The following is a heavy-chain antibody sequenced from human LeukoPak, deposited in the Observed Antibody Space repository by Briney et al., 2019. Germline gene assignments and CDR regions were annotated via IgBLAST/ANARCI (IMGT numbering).Heavy chain of an antibody. V-gene: IGHV3-20*04. CDR1: GFTFDDYG. CDR2: INWNGGST. Sequence: GGSLRLSCAASGFTFDDYGMSWVRQAPGKGLEWVSGINWNGGSTGYADSVKGRFTISRDNAKNSLYLKMNSLRAEDTALYYCARDPALNIVVVPARGNYGMDVWGQGTTVTVSS. J-gene: IGHJ6*02. D-gene: IGHD2-2*01. CDR3: ARDPALNIVVVPARGNYGMDV.